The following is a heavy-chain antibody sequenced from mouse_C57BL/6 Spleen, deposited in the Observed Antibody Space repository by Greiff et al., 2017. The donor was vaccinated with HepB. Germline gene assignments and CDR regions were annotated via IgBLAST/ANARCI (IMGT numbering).Heavy chain of an antibody. Sequence: QVQLQQSGAELVKPGASVKISCKASGYAFSSYWMNGVKQRPGKGLEWIGQIYPGDGDTNYNGKFKGKATLTADKSSSTAYMQLSSLTSEDSAVYFCANYYGSSYDYAMHYWCQGTSATVSS. CDR1: GYAFSSYW. D-gene: IGHD1-1*01. CDR2: IYPGDGDT. CDR3: ANYYGSSYDYAMHY. J-gene: IGHJ4*01. V-gene: IGHV1-80*01.